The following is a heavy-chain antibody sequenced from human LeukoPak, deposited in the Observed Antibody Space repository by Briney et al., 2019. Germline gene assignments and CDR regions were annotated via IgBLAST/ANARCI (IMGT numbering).Heavy chain of an antibody. CDR3: AKDRSCTNDICHGDFDY. CDR2: ISGSGGST. J-gene: IGHJ4*02. D-gene: IGHD2-8*01. V-gene: IGHV3-23*01. Sequence: GGSLRLSCAASGFTFSSYAVSWVRQAPGKGLEWVSSISGSGGSTYSADSVKGRFTISRDNSKNTVYLQMNSLRAESPAQYYCAKDRSCTNDICHGDFDYWGQGTLVTVSS. CDR1: GFTFSSYA.